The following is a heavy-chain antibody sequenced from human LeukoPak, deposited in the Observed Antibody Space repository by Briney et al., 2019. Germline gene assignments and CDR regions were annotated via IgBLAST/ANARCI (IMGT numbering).Heavy chain of an antibody. J-gene: IGHJ4*02. CDR3: ARGTIAAAGYYYFDY. D-gene: IGHD6-13*01. CDR1: GFTFSSYW. V-gene: IGHV3-7*04. CDR2: IKQDGSEK. Sequence: GGSLRLSCAASGFTFSSYWMSWVRQAPGKGLEWVANIKQDGSEKYYVDSVKGRFTISRDNSKNSLYLQMNSLRAEDTAVYYCARGTIAAAGYYYFDYWGQGTQVTVSS.